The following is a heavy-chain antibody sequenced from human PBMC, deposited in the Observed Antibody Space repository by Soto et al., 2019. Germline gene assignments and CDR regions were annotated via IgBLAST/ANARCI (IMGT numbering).Heavy chain of an antibody. J-gene: IGHJ5*02. CDR2: INPYTGGT. CDR1: GYTFTDYY. Sequence: QVQLVQSGAEVKKPGASVKVSCKASGYTFTDYYIHWVRQAPGQGLEWMGWINPYTGGTSYAPKFQGWVTMTRDTSISTAYMELSSLKYNDTAISYCAKDGTARGPHPFDPWGQGTLVTVSS. V-gene: IGHV1-2*04. CDR3: AKDGTARGPHPFDP. D-gene: IGHD3-10*01.